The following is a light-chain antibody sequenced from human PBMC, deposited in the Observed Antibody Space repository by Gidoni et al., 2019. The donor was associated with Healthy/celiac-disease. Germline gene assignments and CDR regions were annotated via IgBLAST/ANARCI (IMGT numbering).Light chain of an antibody. CDR1: QSLLHSNGYNY. Sequence: DIVMTQSPLSLPVTPGEPDSIYCRSSQSLLHSNGYNYLDWYLQKPGQSPQLLIYLGSNLASGVPDRFSGSGSGTDFTLKISRVEAEDVGVYYCMQVNTFGQGTKLEIK. J-gene: IGKJ2*01. CDR3: MQVNT. V-gene: IGKV2-28*01. CDR2: LGS.